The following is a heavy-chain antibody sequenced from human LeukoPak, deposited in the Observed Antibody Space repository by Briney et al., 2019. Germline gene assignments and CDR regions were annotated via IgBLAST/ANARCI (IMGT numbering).Heavy chain of an antibody. CDR2: ISAYNGNT. Sequence: ASVKVSCKASGYTFTSYGTSWVRQAPGQGLEWMGWISAYNGNTNYAQKLQGRVTMTTDTSTSTAYMELRSLRSDDTAVYYCARDLSPIVVVPAAPGYWGQGTLVTVSS. CDR3: ARDLSPIVVVPAAPGY. D-gene: IGHD2-2*01. J-gene: IGHJ4*02. CDR1: GYTFTSYG. V-gene: IGHV1-18*01.